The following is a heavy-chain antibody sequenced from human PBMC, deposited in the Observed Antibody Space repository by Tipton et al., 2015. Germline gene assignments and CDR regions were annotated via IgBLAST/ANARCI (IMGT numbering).Heavy chain of an antibody. Sequence: QSGAEVKKPGSSVKVSCKASGGTCSSYAISWVRQAPGQGLEWMGGIIPIYGTPKYAQQKVQGRVTISADKSTNTAYMELSGLRSEDTAVYYGASQCYDILTGYYKGDFFYYGMDVWGPGTTVTVSS. CDR2: IIPIYGTP. CDR3: ASQCYDILTGYYKGDFFYYGMDV. CDR1: GGTCSSYA. V-gene: IGHV1-69*06. J-gene: IGHJ6*02. D-gene: IGHD3-9*01.